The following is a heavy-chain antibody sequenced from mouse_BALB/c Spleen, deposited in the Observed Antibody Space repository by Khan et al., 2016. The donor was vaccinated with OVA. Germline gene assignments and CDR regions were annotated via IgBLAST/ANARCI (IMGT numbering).Heavy chain of an antibody. Sequence: VQLQQPGAELVKPGASVKLSCTASGFNIKDTYMHWVKQRPEQGLEWIGRIDPANGNPKYDPKFQGKATITADTSSNPAYLQLRSLNYEDTSVDYGARDYWDVFAYWGQGTLVTVSA. V-gene: IGHV14-3*02. J-gene: IGHJ3*01. CDR2: IDPANGNP. CDR3: ARDYWDVFAY. D-gene: IGHD4-1*01. CDR1: GFNIKDTY.